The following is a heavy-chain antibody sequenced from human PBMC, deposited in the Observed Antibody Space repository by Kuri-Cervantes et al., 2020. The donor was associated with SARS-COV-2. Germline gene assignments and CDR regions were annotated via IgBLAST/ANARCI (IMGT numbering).Heavy chain of an antibody. CDR1: GGSISSSSYY. J-gene: IGHJ4*02. CDR3: ASQVDTAMAFDY. D-gene: IGHD5-18*01. Sequence: SDTLSLTCTVSGGSISSSSYYWGWIRQPPGKGLEWIGSIYYSGSTYYNPSLKSRVTLSVDTSKNQFSLKLSSVTAADTAVYYCASQVDTAMAFDYWGQGTLVTVSS. V-gene: IGHV4-39*01. CDR2: IYYSGST.